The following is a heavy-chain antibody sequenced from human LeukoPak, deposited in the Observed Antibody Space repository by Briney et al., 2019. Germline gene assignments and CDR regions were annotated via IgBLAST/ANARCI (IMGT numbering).Heavy chain of an antibody. D-gene: IGHD2/OR15-2a*01. CDR3: TKDAGPFYDWFDP. Sequence: GGSLRLSCAASGFSSSRYGMAWFRQIPGKGLEWVSTINDNSRNTHYADSVKARFTISRDNSKNTLYLEMHSLRVEDTALYYCTKDAGPFYDWFDPWGPGTRVTVSS. V-gene: IGHV3-23*01. CDR1: GFSSSRYG. CDR2: INDNSRNT. J-gene: IGHJ5*02.